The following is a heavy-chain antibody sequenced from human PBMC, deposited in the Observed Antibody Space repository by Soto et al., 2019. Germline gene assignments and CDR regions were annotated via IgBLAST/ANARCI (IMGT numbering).Heavy chain of an antibody. CDR1: GGTFSSYA. J-gene: IGHJ4*02. V-gene: IGHV1-69*10. Sequence: SVKVSCKASGGTFSSYAISWVRQAPGQGLEWMGGFDPKDGKANYAQKFQGRVTMTEDTSTDTAYMELSSLRSEDTAVYYCATFGLYALFDYWGQGTLVTVSS. CDR2: FDPKDGKA. D-gene: IGHD2-2*01. CDR3: ATFGLYALFDY.